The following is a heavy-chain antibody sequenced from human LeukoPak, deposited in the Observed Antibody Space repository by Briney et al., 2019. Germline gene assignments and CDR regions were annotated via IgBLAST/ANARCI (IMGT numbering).Heavy chain of an antibody. CDR2: IYHSGST. CDR1: GGSISSGGYS. CDR3: ARGQGVAAAGGRYYFDY. Sequence: SETLSLTCAVSGGSISSGGYSWSWIRQPPGKGLEWIGCIYHSGSTYYNPSLESRVTISVDRSKNQFSLKLSSVTAADTAVYYCARGQGVAAAGGRYYFDYWGQGTLVTVSS. J-gene: IGHJ4*02. D-gene: IGHD6-13*01. V-gene: IGHV4-30-2*01.